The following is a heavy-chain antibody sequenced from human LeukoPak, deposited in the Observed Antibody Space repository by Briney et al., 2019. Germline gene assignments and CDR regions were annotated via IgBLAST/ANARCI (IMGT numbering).Heavy chain of an antibody. Sequence: GGSLRLSCAASGLTFSDYYMSWIRQAPGKGPEWVAAISTDGSNRFYADSVKGRFTFSRDNSKNTLYLQMNSLRVEDTATYYCARVQSGSDAFDIWGQGRMVTVSS. V-gene: IGHV3-30-3*01. CDR1: GLTFSDYY. CDR2: ISTDGSNR. J-gene: IGHJ3*02. CDR3: ARVQSGSDAFDI.